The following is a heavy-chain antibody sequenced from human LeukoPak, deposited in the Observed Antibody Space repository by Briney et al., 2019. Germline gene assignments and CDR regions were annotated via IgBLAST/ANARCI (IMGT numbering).Heavy chain of an antibody. CDR2: IKQDGSEK. V-gene: IGHV3-7*01. J-gene: IGHJ4*02. CDR3: ARGKFDSSGYYIDY. D-gene: IGHD3-22*01. Sequence: GGSLRLSCAASGFTFSSYWMSWVRQAPGKGLEWVANIKQDGSEKYYVDSVKGRFTISRDSAKNSVYLQMNSLRSEDTAVYYCARGKFDSSGYYIDYGGQGTLVTVSS. CDR1: GFTFSSYW.